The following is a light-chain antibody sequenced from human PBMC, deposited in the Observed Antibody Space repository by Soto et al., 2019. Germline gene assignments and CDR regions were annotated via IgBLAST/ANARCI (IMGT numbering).Light chain of an antibody. Sequence: DIQMTQSPFTLSASVGDRVTITCRASQTISSWLAWYQQIPGKAPKLLIYDASNLESGVPSRFSGSGSGTEFTLTISSLQPEDFAVYYRQQYENYWTFGQGTKVEIK. CDR3: QQYENYWT. J-gene: IGKJ1*01. V-gene: IGKV1-5*01. CDR1: QTISSW. CDR2: DAS.